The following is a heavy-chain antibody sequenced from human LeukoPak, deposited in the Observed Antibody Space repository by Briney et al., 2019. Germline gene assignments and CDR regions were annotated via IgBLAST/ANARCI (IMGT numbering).Heavy chain of an antibody. J-gene: IGHJ4*02. CDR3: ARADTVVINCFDY. CDR2: IYYSGST. D-gene: IGHD4-23*01. CDR1: GGSISSGGYY. V-gene: IGHV4-31*03. Sequence: SETLSLTCTVSGGSISSGGYYWSWIRQHPGKGLEWIGYIYYSGSTYYNPSLKSRVTISVDTSKNQFSLKLSSVTAADTAVYYCARADTVVINCFDYWGQGTLVTVSS.